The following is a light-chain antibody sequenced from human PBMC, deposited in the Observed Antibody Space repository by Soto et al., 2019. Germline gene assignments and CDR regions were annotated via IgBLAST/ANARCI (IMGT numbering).Light chain of an antibody. CDR3: QLYGVSSPRIT. CDR2: GAS. V-gene: IGKV3-20*01. Sequence: EIVLTHSPGTLSVSPGVRATRSWRASQSVSSSYLAWYQHKPGQAPRLLTYGASRRDTGSPDRFSGTGSVTDFNLTISRLEPEDFAVYYFQLYGVSSPRITFGQGTRLGL. CDR1: QSVSSSY. J-gene: IGKJ5*01.